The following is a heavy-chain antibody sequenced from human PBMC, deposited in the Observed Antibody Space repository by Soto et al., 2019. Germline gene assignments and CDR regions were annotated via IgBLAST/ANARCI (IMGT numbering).Heavy chain of an antibody. CDR1: GGSINTVNYF. J-gene: IGHJ5*02. CDR2: IYNGGTT. CDR3: ARGRGYSYGLDP. D-gene: IGHD5-18*01. Sequence: SETLSLTCTVSGGSINTVNYFWSWIRQSPDKGLEWIGHIYNGGTTYNNPSLTSRVTISVDTSNNQFSLKLSSVSAADTAVYYCARGRGYSYGLDPWGQGSLVTVSS. V-gene: IGHV4-30-4*01.